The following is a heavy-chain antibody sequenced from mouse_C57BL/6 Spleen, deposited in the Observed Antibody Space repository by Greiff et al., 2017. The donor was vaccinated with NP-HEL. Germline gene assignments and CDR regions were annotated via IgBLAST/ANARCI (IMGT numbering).Heavy chain of an antibody. CDR1: GYSFTSYS. V-gene: IGHV1-66*01. D-gene: IGHD2-12*01. J-gene: IGHJ2*01. CDR2: IYPGSGNT. CDR3: ARKVYSNTGDYFDY. Sequence: VQLQQSGPELVKPGASVKISCKASGYSFTSYSIHWVKQRPGPGLEWIGWIYPGSGNTKYNEKFKGKATLTADTSSSTAYLQLSSLTSEDSAVYYGARKVYSNTGDYFDYWGQGTTLTVSS.